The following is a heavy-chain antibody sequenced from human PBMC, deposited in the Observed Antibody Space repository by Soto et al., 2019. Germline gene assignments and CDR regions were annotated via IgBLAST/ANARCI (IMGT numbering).Heavy chain of an antibody. Sequence: GGSLRLSGAASEFTFSSYAMHWVRQAPGKGLEWVAVISYDGSNKYYADSVKGRFTISRDNSKNTLYLQMNSLRAEDTAVYYCARDKTHYGVGSAFDIWGQGTMVTVSS. CDR2: ISYDGSNK. V-gene: IGHV3-30-3*01. CDR1: EFTFSSYA. D-gene: IGHD4-17*01. J-gene: IGHJ3*02. CDR3: ARDKTHYGVGSAFDI.